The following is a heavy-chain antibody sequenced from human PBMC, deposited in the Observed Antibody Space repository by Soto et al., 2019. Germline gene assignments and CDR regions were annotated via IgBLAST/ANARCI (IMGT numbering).Heavy chain of an antibody. CDR3: ARDKDQDDFWGGTLDS. J-gene: IGHJ4*02. Sequence: QLVESGGGVVQPERSLRLSCTASKFVFNVYSLHWVRQAPGRGLEWLALISYDGGNKYYEDSVKGRFTISRDNSKDTLFLPMNSLRPEDTAVYYCARDKDQDDFWGGTLDSWGQGTLVTVSS. V-gene: IGHV3-30-3*01. CDR2: ISYDGGNK. CDR1: KFVFNVYS. D-gene: IGHD3-3*01.